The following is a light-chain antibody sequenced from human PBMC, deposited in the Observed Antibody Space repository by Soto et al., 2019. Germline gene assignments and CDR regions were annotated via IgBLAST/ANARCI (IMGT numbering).Light chain of an antibody. CDR1: SSNIGAGYD. CDR3: QSYDSSLRGWV. V-gene: IGLV1-40*01. J-gene: IGLJ1*01. Sequence: QSVLTQPPSLSGAPGQRVTISCTGSSSNIGAGYDVHWYQQLPGTAPKLLIYGNSNRPSGVPDRFSGSKSGTSASLAITGLQAEDEAEYYGQSYDSSLRGWVFGTGTKLT. CDR2: GNS.